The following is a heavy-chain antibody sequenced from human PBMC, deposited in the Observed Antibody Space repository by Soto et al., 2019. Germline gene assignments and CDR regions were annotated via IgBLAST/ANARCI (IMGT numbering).Heavy chain of an antibody. CDR2: ISSRSSTI. CDR3: AREMLAVARGLYSYYGMDV. Sequence: GGSLRLSCAASGFVFSDYAMNWVRQAPGKGLEWVSYISSRSSTIYYADSVKGRFIVSRDNAKNSLYLEIHSLRDDDTAVYYCAREMLAVARGLYSYYGMDVWGQGTTVTVSS. CDR1: GFVFSDYA. D-gene: IGHD2-15*01. V-gene: IGHV3-48*02. J-gene: IGHJ6*02.